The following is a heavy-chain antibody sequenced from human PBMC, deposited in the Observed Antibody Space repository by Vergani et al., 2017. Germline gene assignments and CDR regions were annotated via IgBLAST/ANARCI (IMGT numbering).Heavy chain of an antibody. CDR3: ARVIADAFDP. J-gene: IGHJ5*02. Sequence: QVQLQESGPGLVKPSETLSLTCTVSGGSISSYYWSWIRQPPGKGLEWIGYIYYSGSTNYNPSLKSRVTISVDTSKNQFSLKLGSVTAADTAVYYCARVIADAFDPWGQGTLVTVSS. CDR2: IYYSGST. CDR1: GGSISSYY. V-gene: IGHV4-59*01. D-gene: IGHD6-13*01.